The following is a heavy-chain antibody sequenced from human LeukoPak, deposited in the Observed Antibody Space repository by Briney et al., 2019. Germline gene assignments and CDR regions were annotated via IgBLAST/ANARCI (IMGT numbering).Heavy chain of an antibody. D-gene: IGHD6-6*01. J-gene: IGHJ4*02. CDR2: INPGESDI. CDR1: GYSFPTYW. V-gene: IGHV5-51*01. Sequence: GESLQISCKGSGYSFPTYWIGWVRQMPGKGLEWMGLINPGESDIRYRPSFQGRVTISADKSINTAYLQWSSLKASDSAMYYCASSIGLYGTSGYDHWGQGTLVTVSS. CDR3: ASSIGLYGTSGYDH.